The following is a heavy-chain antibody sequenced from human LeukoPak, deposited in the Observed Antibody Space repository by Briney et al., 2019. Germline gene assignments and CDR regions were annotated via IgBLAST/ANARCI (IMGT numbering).Heavy chain of an antibody. V-gene: IGHV3-48*01. Sequence: PGGSLRLSCAASGFTFSSYNMNWVRQAPGKGLEWISYISSSSYTIYYADSVKGRFTVSRDNAKNSLYLQMNSLRAEGTAVYYCARKSSGSGNYYMDVWGKGTTVTVSS. CDR2: ISSSSYTI. CDR3: ARKSSGSGNYYMDV. J-gene: IGHJ6*03. D-gene: IGHD3-10*01. CDR1: GFTFSSYN.